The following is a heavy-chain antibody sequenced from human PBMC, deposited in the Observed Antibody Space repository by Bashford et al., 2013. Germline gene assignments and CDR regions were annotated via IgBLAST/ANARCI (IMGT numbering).Heavy chain of an antibody. CDR1: ALQQLC. V-gene: IGHV1-69*06. CDR2: VIPIFGTA. D-gene: IGHD2-15*01. Sequence: PSVKVVLQGSEALQQLCYQLGATGPRTRDVEWMEGVIPIFGTANYAQKFQGRVTITADKSTSTAYMELSSLRSEDTAVYYCARGSEVRPYGMDVWGQGTTVTVSS. J-gene: IGHJ6*02. CDR3: ARGSEVRPYGMDV.